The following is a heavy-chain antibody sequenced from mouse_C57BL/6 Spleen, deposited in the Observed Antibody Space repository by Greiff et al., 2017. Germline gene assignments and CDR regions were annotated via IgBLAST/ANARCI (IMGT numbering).Heavy chain of an antibody. CDR3: ARSFGWDLSAMDY. J-gene: IGHJ4*01. CDR1: GYTFTDYY. Sequence: QVQLQQSGAELVKPGASVKISCKASGYTFTDYYINWVKQRPGQGLEWIGMIHPNSGSTNYNEKFKSKATLTVDKSSSTAYMQLSSLTSEDSAVXYCARSFGWDLSAMDYWGQGTSVTVSS. D-gene: IGHD4-1*01. CDR2: IHPNSGST. V-gene: IGHV1-64*01.